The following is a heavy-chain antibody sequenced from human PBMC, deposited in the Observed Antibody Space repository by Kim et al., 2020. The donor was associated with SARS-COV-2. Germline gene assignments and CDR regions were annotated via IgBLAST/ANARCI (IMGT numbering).Heavy chain of an antibody. CDR3: ARGRWGSYSYGVDV. CDR1: GGSISGYY. D-gene: IGHD3-16*01. J-gene: IGHJ6*02. Sequence: SETLSLTCTVSGGSISGYYWSWIRQPPGKGLEWIGYSFYSGLTNYNSSLKSRVTISVDTSNSRCSLRLTSVTAADTAVYYCARGRWGSYSYGVDVWGQGTTVTVSS. CDR2: SFYSGLT. V-gene: IGHV4-59*13.